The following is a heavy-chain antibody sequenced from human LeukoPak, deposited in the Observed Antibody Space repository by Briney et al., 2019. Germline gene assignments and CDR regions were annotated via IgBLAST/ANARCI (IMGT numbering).Heavy chain of an antibody. CDR3: ARAGRRLLFLES. Sequence: PGGSLRLSCAASGFTFSSYGMHWVRQAPGKGLEWVAVISYDGSNKYYADSVKGRFTISRDNSKNTLYLQMNSLRAEDTAVYYCARAGRRLLFLESWGLGTLVTVSS. CDR1: GFTFSSYG. J-gene: IGHJ4*02. V-gene: IGHV3-30*03. D-gene: IGHD6-6*01. CDR2: ISYDGSNK.